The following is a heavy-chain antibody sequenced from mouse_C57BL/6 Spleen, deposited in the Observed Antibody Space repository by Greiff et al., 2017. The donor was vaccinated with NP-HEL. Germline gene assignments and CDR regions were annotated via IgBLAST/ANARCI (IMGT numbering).Heavy chain of an antibody. CDR1: GYTFTDYY. V-gene: IGHV1-19*01. Sequence: DVQLVESGPVLVKPGASVKMSCKASGYTFTDYYMNWVKQSHGKSLEWIGVINPYNGGTSYNQKFKGKATLTVDKSSSTAYMELNSLTSEDSAVYYCARGDSNYGYWYFDVWGTGTTVTVSS. J-gene: IGHJ1*03. CDR3: ARGDSNYGYWYFDV. CDR2: INPYNGGT. D-gene: IGHD2-5*01.